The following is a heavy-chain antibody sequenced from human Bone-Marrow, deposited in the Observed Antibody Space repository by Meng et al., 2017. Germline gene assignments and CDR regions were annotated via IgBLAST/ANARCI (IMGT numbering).Heavy chain of an antibody. J-gene: IGHJ5*02. V-gene: IGHV4-39*07. Sequence: QLQLQESGPGLVKPSETLSLTCTASGGSISSSSSFYWGWIRQPPRKGLEWIGYIYHSGSTYYNPSLESRVTISVDTSKNQFSLKLSSVTAADTAVYYCARVKRWLRRGFELDPWGQGTLVTVSS. D-gene: IGHD5-12*01. CDR1: GGSISSSSSFY. CDR3: ARVKRWLRRGFELDP. CDR2: IYHSGST.